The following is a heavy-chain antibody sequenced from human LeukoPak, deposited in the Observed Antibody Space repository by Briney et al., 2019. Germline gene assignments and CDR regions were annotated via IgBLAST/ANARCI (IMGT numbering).Heavy chain of an antibody. CDR1: GFTFSSYA. V-gene: IGHV3-23*01. CDR2: ISGSGGST. Sequence: GGSLRLSCAASGFTFSSYAMSWVRQAPGKGLEWVSAISGSGGSTYYADSVKGRFTISRDNSKNTLYLQMNSLRAEDTAVYYCANSPIRQLALGIWNYFDYWGQRTLVTVSS. D-gene: IGHD6-6*01. CDR3: ANSPIRQLALGIWNYFDY. J-gene: IGHJ4*02.